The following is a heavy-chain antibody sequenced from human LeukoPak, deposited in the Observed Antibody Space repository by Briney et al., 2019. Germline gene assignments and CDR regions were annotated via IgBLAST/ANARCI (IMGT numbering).Heavy chain of an antibody. V-gene: IGHV3-23*01. J-gene: IGHJ4*02. CDR3: AKRQVPTRYFDY. CDR1: GLTFSAYA. CDR2: SGVGGIGT. Sequence: GGPLKFSCAAPGLTFSAYAVSWVGRAPGKGLNWVSTSGVGGIGTYYADSVKGRFTISRDKSKNTLYLQMNSLRAEDTAVYYCAKRQVPTRYFDYWGQGTLVTVSS.